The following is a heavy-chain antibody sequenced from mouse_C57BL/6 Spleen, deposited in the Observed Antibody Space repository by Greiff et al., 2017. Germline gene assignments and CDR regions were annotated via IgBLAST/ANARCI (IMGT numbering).Heavy chain of an antibody. V-gene: IGHV14-3*01. Sequence: EVKLVESVAELVRPGASVKLSCTASGFNIKNTYMHWVKQRPEQGLEWIGRIDPANGNTKYAPKFQGKATITADTSSNTAYLQLSSLTSEDTAIYYCARVSYGNSYYYAMDYWGQGTSVTVSS. J-gene: IGHJ4*01. D-gene: IGHD2-1*01. CDR2: IDPANGNT. CDR3: ARVSYGNSYYYAMDY. CDR1: GFNIKNTY.